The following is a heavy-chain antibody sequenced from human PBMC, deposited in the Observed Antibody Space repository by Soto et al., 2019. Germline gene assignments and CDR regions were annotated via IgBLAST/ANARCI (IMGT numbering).Heavy chain of an antibody. CDR2: ISYDGNNK. CDR1: GFTFNTYA. D-gene: IGHD2-15*01. V-gene: IGHV3-30-3*01. CDR3: ARDSLVAVVDY. Sequence: PGGSLRLSCAASGFTFNTYAMHWVRQAPGKGLEWVTLISYDGNNKYYTDSVKGRFTISRDTSKNTLYLQMNSLRAEDTAVYYCARDSLVAVVDYWGQGTLVTVSS. J-gene: IGHJ4*02.